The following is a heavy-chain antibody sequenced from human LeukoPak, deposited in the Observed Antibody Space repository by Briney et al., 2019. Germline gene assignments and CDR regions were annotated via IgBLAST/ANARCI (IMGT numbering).Heavy chain of an antibody. V-gene: IGHV3-23*01. J-gene: IGHJ4*02. CDR3: AKSRAYSQDPVDY. CDR2: IGGSGVIT. Sequence: GGSLRLSCAASGFTFNSYAMSWVRQAPGQGLEWVSGIGGSGVITYYADSVKGRFTLSRDNSKSTLYLQMNSLRAEDTAVYYCAKSRAYSQDPVDYWGQGTLVTVSS. CDR1: GFTFNSYA. D-gene: IGHD2-21*01.